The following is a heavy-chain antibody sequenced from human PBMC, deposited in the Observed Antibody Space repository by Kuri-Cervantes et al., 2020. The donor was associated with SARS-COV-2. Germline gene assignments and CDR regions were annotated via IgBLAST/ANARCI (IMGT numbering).Heavy chain of an antibody. Sequence: SVKVSCKVSGYTLTELSMHWVRQAPGQGLEWMGGIIPIFGTANYAQEFQGRVTITADESTSTAHMELSSLRSEDTAVYYCASLAGLEAEFQDYWGQGTLVTVSS. D-gene: IGHD2-15*01. V-gene: IGHV1-69*13. CDR1: GYTLTELS. J-gene: IGHJ4*02. CDR3: ASLAGLEAEFQDY. CDR2: IIPIFGTA.